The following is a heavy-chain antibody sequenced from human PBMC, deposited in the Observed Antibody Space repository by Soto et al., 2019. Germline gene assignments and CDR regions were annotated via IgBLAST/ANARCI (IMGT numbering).Heavy chain of an antibody. CDR3: ARERSIAAAGHQPYTKTNYFDY. V-gene: IGHV4-31*03. Sequence: PSETLSLTCTVSGGSISSGGYYWSWIRQHPGKGLEWIGYIYYSGSTYYNPSLKSRVTISVDTSKNQFSLKLSSVTAADTAVYYCARERSIAAAGHQPYTKTNYFDYWGQGTLVTVSS. D-gene: IGHD6-13*01. CDR1: GGSISSGGYY. J-gene: IGHJ4*02. CDR2: IYYSGST.